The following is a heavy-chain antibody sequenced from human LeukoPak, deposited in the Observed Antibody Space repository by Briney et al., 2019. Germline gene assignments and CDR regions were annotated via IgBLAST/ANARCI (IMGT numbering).Heavy chain of an antibody. Sequence: SEILSLTCAVYGGSISSSSYYWGWIRQPPGKGLEWIGSIYYSGSTYYNPSLKSRVTISVDTSKNQSSLKLSSVTAADTAVYYCARVGSGWSPFYYYYYYMDVWGKGTTVTVSS. V-gene: IGHV4-39*07. CDR3: ARVGSGWSPFYYYYYYMDV. CDR2: IYYSGST. D-gene: IGHD6-19*01. CDR1: GGSISSSSYY. J-gene: IGHJ6*03.